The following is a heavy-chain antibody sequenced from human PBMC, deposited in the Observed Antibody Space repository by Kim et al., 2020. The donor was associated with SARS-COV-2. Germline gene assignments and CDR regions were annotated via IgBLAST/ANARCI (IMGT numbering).Heavy chain of an antibody. Sequence: GGSLRLSCAASGFTFDDYAMHWVRQAPGKGLEWVSGISWNSGSIGYADSVKGRFTISRDNAKNSLYLQMNSLRAEDTALYYCAKGPRSSYFDYWGQGTLVTVSS. CDR2: ISWNSGSI. CDR3: AKGPRSSYFDY. J-gene: IGHJ4*02. CDR1: GFTFDDYA. V-gene: IGHV3-9*01.